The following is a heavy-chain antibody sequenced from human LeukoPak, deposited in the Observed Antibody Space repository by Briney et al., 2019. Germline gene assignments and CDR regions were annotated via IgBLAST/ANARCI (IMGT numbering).Heavy chain of an antibody. D-gene: IGHD2-2*01. Sequence: PGGSLRLSCAVSGFTLSSYAMSWVRQAPGKGLEWVSGISGSGANIYYADSVKGRFTISRDNFKNTLYLQMNSLRAEDTAVYYCARTMTDIVVVPASSYYFDYWGQGTPVTVSS. CDR2: ISGSGANI. CDR3: ARTMTDIVVVPASSYYFDY. J-gene: IGHJ4*02. V-gene: IGHV3-23*01. CDR1: GFTLSSYA.